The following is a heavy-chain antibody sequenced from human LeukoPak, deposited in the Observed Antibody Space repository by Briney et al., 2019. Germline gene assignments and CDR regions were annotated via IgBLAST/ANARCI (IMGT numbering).Heavy chain of an antibody. V-gene: IGHV3-7*03. CDR3: ARSVAASRDY. CDR1: XFTFSSYW. J-gene: IGHJ4*02. D-gene: IGHD2-15*01. CDR2: INQDGSEK. Sequence: GGSLXXXXXXXXFTFSSYWXSWVRQAPGKGLEWVANINQDGSEKYYVDSVKGRFTISRDNAKNSLYLQMNSLRAEDTALYYCARSVAASRDYWGQGTLVTVSS.